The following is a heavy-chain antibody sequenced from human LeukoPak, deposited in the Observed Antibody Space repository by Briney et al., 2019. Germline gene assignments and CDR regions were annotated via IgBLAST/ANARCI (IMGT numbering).Heavy chain of an antibody. D-gene: IGHD6-13*01. V-gene: IGHV3-15*01. CDR2: VKSKTDGGTI. Sequence: PGGSLRLSCAASGSTFSNAWMSWVRQAPGKGLEWVGRVKSKTDGGTIDYAAPVKGRFTISRDDSKNTLYLQMSSLKTEDAAVYYCTTYPYSRRDFCYWGQGTLVTVSS. CDR3: TTYPYSRRDFCY. CDR1: GSTFSNAW. J-gene: IGHJ4*02.